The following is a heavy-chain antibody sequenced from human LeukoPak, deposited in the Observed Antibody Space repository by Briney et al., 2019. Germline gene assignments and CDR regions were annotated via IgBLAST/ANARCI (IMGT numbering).Heavy chain of an antibody. CDR2: INHSGST. Sequence: SETLSLTCAVYGGSFSGYYWSWIRQPPGKGLEWIGEINHSGSTNYNPSLKSRVTISVDTSKNQFSLKLSSVTAADTAVYYCIPLFGAGTDYYYYMDVWGKGTTVTVSS. CDR3: IPLFGAGTDYYYYMDV. D-gene: IGHD6-13*01. V-gene: IGHV4-34*01. CDR1: GGSFSGYY. J-gene: IGHJ6*03.